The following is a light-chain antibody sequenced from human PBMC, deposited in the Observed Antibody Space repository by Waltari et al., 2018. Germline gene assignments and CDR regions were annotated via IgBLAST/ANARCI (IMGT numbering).Light chain of an antibody. J-gene: IGKJ4*01. CDR1: QRVGRH. Sequence: EIVLTQSPATLALSPGERATVSCRASQRVGRHLAWYQQKPGQAPRLLIYDASDRAADTPARFSGSGSGTDFTLTISSLEPEDFVVYYCQQRSTWPSVTFGGGTKVEIK. V-gene: IGKV3-11*01. CDR3: QQRSTWPSVT. CDR2: DAS.